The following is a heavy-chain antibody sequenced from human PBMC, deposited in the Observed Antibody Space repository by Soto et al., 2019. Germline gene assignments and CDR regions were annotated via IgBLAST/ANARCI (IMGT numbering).Heavy chain of an antibody. CDR2: IGTTGDT. CDR3: ARESPYSGNFDY. V-gene: IGHV3-13*01. Sequence: EVQLMESGGGLVQPGGSLRLSCAASGFTFSSYDMHWVRHATGKGLELVSAIGTTGDTYYPVSVKGRFTISRENAKNSLYLHMNSLRAGDTAVYFCARESPYSGNFDYWGQGTLVTVSS. CDR1: GFTFSSYD. J-gene: IGHJ4*02. D-gene: IGHD1-26*01.